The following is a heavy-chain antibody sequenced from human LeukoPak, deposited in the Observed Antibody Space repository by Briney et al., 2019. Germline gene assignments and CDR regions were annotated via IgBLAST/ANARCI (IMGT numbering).Heavy chain of an antibody. CDR1: GFTFSSYA. V-gene: IGHV3-30-3*01. CDR2: ISYDGSNK. Sequence: PGGSLRLSCAASGFTFSSYAMHWVRQAPGKGLEWVAVISYDGSNKYYADSVKGRFTISRDNSKNTLYLQMNSLRAEDTAVYYCARDLSGSYYGTWFDPWGQGTLVTVSS. J-gene: IGHJ5*02. CDR3: ARDLSGSYYGTWFDP. D-gene: IGHD1-26*01.